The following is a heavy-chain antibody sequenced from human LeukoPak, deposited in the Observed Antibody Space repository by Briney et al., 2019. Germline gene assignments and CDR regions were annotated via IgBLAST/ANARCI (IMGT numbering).Heavy chain of an antibody. V-gene: IGHV3-23*01. Sequence: GGSLRLSCAASGFTFSTYGMNWVRQAPGKGLEWVSSISGSGVTTYYAGSVKGRFTISRDNSKNTLFLQMNSLRADDTAIYYCAKRDFWGQGTLVTVSS. CDR3: AKRDF. CDR2: ISGSGVTT. CDR1: GFTFSTYG. J-gene: IGHJ4*02.